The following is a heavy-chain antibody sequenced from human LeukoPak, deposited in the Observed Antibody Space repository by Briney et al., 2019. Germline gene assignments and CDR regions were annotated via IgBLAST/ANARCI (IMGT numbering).Heavy chain of an antibody. CDR2: MDPNSGNT. J-gene: IGHJ4*02. Sequence: ASVKVSCKASGYTFTSYDINWVRQATGQGLEWMGWMDPNSGNTGYAQKFQGRVTITRNTSISTAYMELSSLRSEDTAVYYCARRSKRLRYFDYWGQGTLVTVSS. V-gene: IGHV1-8*03. CDR1: GYTFTSYD. CDR3: ARRSKRLRYFDY. D-gene: IGHD3-9*01.